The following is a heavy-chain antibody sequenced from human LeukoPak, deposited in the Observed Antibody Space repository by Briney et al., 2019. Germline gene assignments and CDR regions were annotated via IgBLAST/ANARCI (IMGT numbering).Heavy chain of an antibody. CDR2: IRYDGSNK. Sequence: GGSLRLSCAASGFTFSSYGMHWVRQAPGKGLEGVAFIRYDGSNKYYADSVKGRFTISRDNSKNTLYLQMNSLRAEDTAVYYCAKGSITVFGVVSYWGQGTLVTVSS. CDR3: AKGSITVFGVVSY. CDR1: GFTFSSYG. J-gene: IGHJ4*02. D-gene: IGHD3-3*01. V-gene: IGHV3-30*02.